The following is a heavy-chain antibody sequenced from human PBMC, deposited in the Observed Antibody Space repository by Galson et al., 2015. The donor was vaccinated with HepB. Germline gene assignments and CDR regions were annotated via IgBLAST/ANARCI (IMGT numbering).Heavy chain of an antibody. J-gene: IGHJ2*01. V-gene: IGHV3-64*01. D-gene: IGHD3-22*01. Sequence: SLRLSCAASGFTFSNYAMHWVRQAPGKGPECVSALTGNGGTTHYANSVKGRFIISGDISRNTMYLQTDSLRPEDMAVYYCARERESSGYFGYFDLWGRGTPVIVSS. CDR2: LTGNGGTT. CDR3: ARERESSGYFGYFDL. CDR1: GFTFSNYA.